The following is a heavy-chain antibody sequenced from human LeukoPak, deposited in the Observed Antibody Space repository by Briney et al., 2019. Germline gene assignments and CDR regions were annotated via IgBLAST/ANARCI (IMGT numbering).Heavy chain of an antibody. Sequence: KPSETLSLTCTVSGGSISSYYWSWIRQPPGKGLEWIGYIYYSGSTYYNPSLKSRVTISVDTSKNQFSLKLSSVTAADTAVYYCARGGYGGYYYYMDVWGKGTTVTVSS. D-gene: IGHD5-18*01. CDR1: GGSISSYY. V-gene: IGHV4-59*08. CDR3: ARGGYGGYYYYMDV. CDR2: IYYSGST. J-gene: IGHJ6*03.